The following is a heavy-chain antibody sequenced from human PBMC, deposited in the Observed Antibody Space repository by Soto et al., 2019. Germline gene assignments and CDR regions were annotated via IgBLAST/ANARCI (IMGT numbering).Heavy chain of an antibody. CDR2: IKQDGSEK. CDR3: AREKAGGVVVVAALSGYFDL. Sequence: GGSLRLSCAASGFTFSSYWMSWVRQAPGKGLEWVANIKQDGSEKYYVDSVKGRFTISRDNAKNSLYLQMNSLRAEDTAVYYCAREKAGGVVVVAALSGYFDLWGRGTLVTVSS. D-gene: IGHD2-15*01. CDR1: GFTFSSYW. V-gene: IGHV3-7*01. J-gene: IGHJ2*01.